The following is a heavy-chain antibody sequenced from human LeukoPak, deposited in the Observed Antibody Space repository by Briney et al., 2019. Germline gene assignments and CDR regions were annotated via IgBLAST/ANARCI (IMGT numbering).Heavy chain of an antibody. Sequence: GGSLRLSCAASGFTFSTYWMSWVRQAPGKGLEWVANIKEDGGEKYYVDSVKGRFTISRDNAKNSLYLQMNSVRVEDTAVYYCARDPGVPAAAGTGLLYYFDYWGQGTLVTVSS. D-gene: IGHD6-13*01. CDR1: GFTFSTYW. CDR3: ARDPGVPAAAGTGLLYYFDY. V-gene: IGHV3-7*01. J-gene: IGHJ4*02. CDR2: IKEDGGEK.